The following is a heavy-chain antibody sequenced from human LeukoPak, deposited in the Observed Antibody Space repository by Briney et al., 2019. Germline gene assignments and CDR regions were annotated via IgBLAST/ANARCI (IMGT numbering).Heavy chain of an antibody. CDR1: GGSISSGDYY. D-gene: IGHD6-19*01. J-gene: IGHJ3*01. Sequence: PSETLSLTCTVSGGSISSGDYYWSWIRQPPGKGLEWIGYIYYSGSTYYNPSLKSRVTISVDTSKNQFSLKLSSVTAADTAVYYCAGDPIAVAGNVFDFWGRGTVVSVSS. CDR3: AGDPIAVAGNVFDF. V-gene: IGHV4-30-4*08. CDR2: IYYSGST.